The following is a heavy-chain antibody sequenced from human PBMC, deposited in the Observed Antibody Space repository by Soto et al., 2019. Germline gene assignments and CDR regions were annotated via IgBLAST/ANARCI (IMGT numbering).Heavy chain of an antibody. Sequence: ASVKVSCKTSGYSFTGYYIHWVRQAPGQGLEWMGWINPNSGATLYARKFQGRVIVSRDTSISTAFMELSSLSSDDTAVYYCARGPFNYDSSGYYVYWGQGTLVTVSS. CDR3: ARGPFNYDSSGYYVY. CDR1: GYSFTGYY. J-gene: IGHJ1*01. D-gene: IGHD3-22*01. V-gene: IGHV1-2*02. CDR2: INPNSGAT.